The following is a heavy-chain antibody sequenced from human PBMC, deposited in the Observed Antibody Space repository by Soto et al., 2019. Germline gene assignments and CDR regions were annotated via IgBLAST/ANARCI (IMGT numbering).Heavy chain of an antibody. J-gene: IGHJ4*02. D-gene: IGHD6-19*01. CDR3: AKEPRAPGIAVAGLFDY. CDR1: GFTFSSYW. Sequence: GGSLRLACAASGFTFSSYWMSWVRQAPGKGLEWVANIKQDGSEKYYVDSVKGRFTISRDNAKNTLYLQMNSLRAEDTAVYYCAKEPRAPGIAVAGLFDYWGQGTLVTVSS. CDR2: IKQDGSEK. V-gene: IGHV3-7*05.